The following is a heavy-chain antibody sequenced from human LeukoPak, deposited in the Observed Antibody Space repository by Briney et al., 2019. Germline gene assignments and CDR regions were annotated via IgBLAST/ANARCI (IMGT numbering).Heavy chain of an antibody. CDR1: GGSFSGYY. CDR2: INHSGST. V-gene: IGHV4-34*01. J-gene: IGHJ4*02. CDR3: ARGLWLRGKYYFDY. D-gene: IGHD5-12*01. Sequence: SETLSLTCAVYGGSFSGYYWSWVRQPPGKGLEWIGEINHSGSTNYNPSPKSRVTISVDTSKNQSSLKLSSVTAADTAVYYCARGLWLRGKYYFDYWGQGTLVTVSS.